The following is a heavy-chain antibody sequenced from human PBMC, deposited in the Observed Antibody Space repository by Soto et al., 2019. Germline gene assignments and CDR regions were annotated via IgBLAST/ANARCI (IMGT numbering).Heavy chain of an antibody. CDR3: AKLQAYSYGPGAYFDY. CDR1: GFHFSSYS. D-gene: IGHD5-18*01. V-gene: IGHV3-23*01. J-gene: IGHJ4*02. Sequence: GGSLRLSCSASGFHFSSYSMSCVRHAPGKGLEWVSAISGSGGSTDYVDSVKGRFTISRDNSKNTLYLQMNSLRAEDTAVYYCAKLQAYSYGPGAYFDYWGQGTLVTVSS. CDR2: ISGSGGST.